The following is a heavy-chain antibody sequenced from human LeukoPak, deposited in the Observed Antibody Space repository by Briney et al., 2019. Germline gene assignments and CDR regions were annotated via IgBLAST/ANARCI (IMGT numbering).Heavy chain of an antibody. D-gene: IGHD4-23*01. Sequence: SETLSLTCTVSGGSISSSSYYWGWIRQPPGKGLEWIGSIYYSGSTYYNPSLKSRVTISVDTSKNQFSLKLSSVTAADTAVYYCGTPGGGYYYGMDVWGQGTTVTVSS. CDR2: IYYSGST. V-gene: IGHV4-39*01. CDR3: GTPGGGYYYGMDV. J-gene: IGHJ6*02. CDR1: GGSISSSSYY.